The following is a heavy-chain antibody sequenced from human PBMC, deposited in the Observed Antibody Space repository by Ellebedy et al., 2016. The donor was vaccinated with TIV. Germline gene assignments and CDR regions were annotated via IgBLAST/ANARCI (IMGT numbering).Heavy chain of an antibody. D-gene: IGHD3-16*01. Sequence: GESLKISCAASGLTFSSYWMHWVRQAPGKGLVWVSGINSDGSSTTYADSVKGRFTISRDNAKNTLYLQMNSLRAEDTAVYYCTSLSDYLPWGQGTLVTVSS. CDR3: TSLSDYLP. CDR2: INSDGSST. CDR1: GLTFSSYW. V-gene: IGHV3-74*01. J-gene: IGHJ4*02.